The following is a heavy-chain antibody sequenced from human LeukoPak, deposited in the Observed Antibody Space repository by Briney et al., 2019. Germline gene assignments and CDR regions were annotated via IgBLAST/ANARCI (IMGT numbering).Heavy chain of an antibody. CDR3: ARGQRWLQYYFDY. CDR1: GGSFSGYY. D-gene: IGHD5-24*01. Sequence: SETLSLTCAVYGGSFSGYYWSWIRQPPGKGLEWIGEINHSGSTNYNPSIKSRVHISVDRSKNQFSLKLSSVTAADTAVYYCARGQRWLQYYFDYWGQGTLVTVSS. J-gene: IGHJ4*02. CDR2: INHSGST. V-gene: IGHV4-34*01.